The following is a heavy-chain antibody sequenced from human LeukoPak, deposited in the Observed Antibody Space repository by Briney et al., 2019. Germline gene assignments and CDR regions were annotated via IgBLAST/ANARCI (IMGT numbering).Heavy chain of an antibody. Sequence: SGESLKISCKGSGYSFTSFWIGWVRQMPGKGLEWMGIIYPGDSNTKYSPSFQGQVTISADRSISTAYLQWSSLKASDTAMYFCARHIAAAYYFDYWGQGTLVTVSS. D-gene: IGHD6-13*01. J-gene: IGHJ4*02. V-gene: IGHV5-51*01. CDR1: GYSFTSFW. CDR3: ARHIAAAYYFDY. CDR2: IYPGDSNT.